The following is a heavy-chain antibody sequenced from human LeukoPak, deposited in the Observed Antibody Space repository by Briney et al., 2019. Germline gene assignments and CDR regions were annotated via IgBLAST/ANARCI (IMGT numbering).Heavy chain of an antibody. CDR1: GFXFSNSG. V-gene: IGHV3-23*01. D-gene: IGHD3-10*01. CDR2: ISGSGGST. J-gene: IGHJ4*02. Sequence: GGSLRLSCAASGFXFSNSGMSWVRQAPGKGLEWVSAISGSGGSTYYADSVKGRFTISRDNSKNTLYLQMNSLRAEDTAVYYCAKEGTSGRHIDSWGQGTLVTVSS. CDR3: AKEGTSGRHIDS.